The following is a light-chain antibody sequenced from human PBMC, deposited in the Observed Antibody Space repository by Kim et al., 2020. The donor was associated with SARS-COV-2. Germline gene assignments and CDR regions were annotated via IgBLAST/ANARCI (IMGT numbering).Light chain of an antibody. CDR3: SSRDSSGHRLM. CDR1: SSRWYY. Sequence: GQTARSKCQEDSSRWYYSSWDQQKPGEAPLLVIYERDNRPSGIPDRFSGSTAGKTASLTITGARAEDDADYYCSSRDSSGHRLMFGGGTQLTVL. V-gene: IGLV3-19*01. J-gene: IGLJ3*02. CDR2: ERD.